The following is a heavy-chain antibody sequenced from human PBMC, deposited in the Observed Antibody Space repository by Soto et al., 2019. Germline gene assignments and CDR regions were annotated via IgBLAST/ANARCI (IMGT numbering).Heavy chain of an antibody. J-gene: IGHJ6*02. D-gene: IGHD3-10*01. CDR3: ARPTYYYGSGSSEYYYYYGLDV. V-gene: IGHV3-48*01. Sequence: EVQLVESGGGLVQPGGSLRLSCAASGFTFSSYSMNWVRQAPGKGLEWVSYISSSGRTIYYADSVKGQFTISRDNAKNSLYLQMNSLRAEDTAVYYCARPTYYYGSGSSEYYYYYGLDVWGQGTTVTVSS. CDR1: GFTFSSYS. CDR2: ISSSGRTI.